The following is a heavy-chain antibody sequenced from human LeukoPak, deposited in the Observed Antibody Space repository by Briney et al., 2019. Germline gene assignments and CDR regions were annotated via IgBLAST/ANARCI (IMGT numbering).Heavy chain of an antibody. CDR2: IRYDGSNK. CDR3: ARETAAGSEIFDY. V-gene: IGHV3-30*02. J-gene: IGHJ4*02. D-gene: IGHD6-13*01. Sequence: PGGSLRLSCAASGFTFSSYGMHWVRQAPGKGLEWVAFIRYDGSNKYYADSVKGRFTISRDNSKNTLYLQMNSLRAEDTAVYYCARETAAGSEIFDYWGQGTLVTVSS. CDR1: GFTFSSYG.